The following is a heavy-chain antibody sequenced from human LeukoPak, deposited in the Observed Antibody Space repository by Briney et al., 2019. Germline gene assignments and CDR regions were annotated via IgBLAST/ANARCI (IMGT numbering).Heavy chain of an antibody. CDR3: ARDREYRSSSYPLDY. V-gene: IGHV1-2*02. D-gene: IGHD6-6*01. CDR2: VNPNSGGT. CDR1: GYTFTGYY. J-gene: IGHJ4*02. Sequence: ASVKVSCKASGYTFTGYYMHWVRQAPGQGLEWMGWVNPNSGGTNFAQKFQGRVTMTRDTSISTAYMELSRLRSDDTTVYFCARDREYRSSSYPLDYWGQGTLVTVSS.